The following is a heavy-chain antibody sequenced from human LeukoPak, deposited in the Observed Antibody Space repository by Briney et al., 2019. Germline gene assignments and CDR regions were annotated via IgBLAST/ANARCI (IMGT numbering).Heavy chain of an antibody. D-gene: IGHD5-12*01. J-gene: IGHJ4*02. CDR3: ARVSSRTGGGYDSVSTDY. Sequence: GASVKVSCKASGYTFTGYYMHWVRQAPGQGLEWMGWINPNSGGTNYAQKFQGRVTMTRDTSISTAYMELSRLTSDDTAVYYCARVSSRTGGGYDSVSTDYWGQGTLVTVSS. V-gene: IGHV1-2*02. CDR2: INPNSGGT. CDR1: GYTFTGYY.